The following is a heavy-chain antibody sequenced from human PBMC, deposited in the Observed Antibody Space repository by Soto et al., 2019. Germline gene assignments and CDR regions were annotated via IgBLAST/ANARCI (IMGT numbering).Heavy chain of an antibody. CDR2: ISYDGSNK. CDR3: AGLAVAGLEDHFDY. D-gene: IGHD6-19*01. V-gene: IGHV3-30*03. J-gene: IGHJ4*02. Sequence: PGGSLRLSCAASGFTFSSYGMHWVRQAPGKGLEWVAVISYDGSNKYYADSVKGRFTISRDNSKNTLYLQMNSLRAEDTAVYYCAGLAVAGLEDHFDYWGQGTLVTVSS. CDR1: GFTFSSYG.